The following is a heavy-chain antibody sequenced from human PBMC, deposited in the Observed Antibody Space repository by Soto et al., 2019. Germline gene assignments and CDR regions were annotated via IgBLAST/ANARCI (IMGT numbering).Heavy chain of an antibody. D-gene: IGHD1-26*01. Sequence: VKVSCKASGYSFTNYGIHWVRQAPGQSLEWMGWINAYNGNTKYSQKFQGRVTFTRDTSASTVYLQMNSLRAEDTAIYYCAKPPESSGSYLPWGQGTLVTVSS. CDR2: INAYNGNT. CDR3: AKPPESSGSYLP. V-gene: IGHV1-3*01. J-gene: IGHJ5*02. CDR1: GYSFTNYG.